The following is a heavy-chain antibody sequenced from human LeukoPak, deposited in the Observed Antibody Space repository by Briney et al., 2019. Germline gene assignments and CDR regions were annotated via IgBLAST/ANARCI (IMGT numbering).Heavy chain of an antibody. Sequence: PGGSLRLSCAASGFTFSSYWMSWVRQAPGKGLEWVAVISYDGSNKYYADSVKGRFTISRDNSKNTLYLQMNSLRAEDTAVYYCARDGIVGSYYFDYWGQGTLVTVSS. CDR2: ISYDGSNK. V-gene: IGHV3-30-3*01. CDR1: GFTFSSYW. CDR3: ARDGIVGSYYFDY. J-gene: IGHJ4*02. D-gene: IGHD1-26*01.